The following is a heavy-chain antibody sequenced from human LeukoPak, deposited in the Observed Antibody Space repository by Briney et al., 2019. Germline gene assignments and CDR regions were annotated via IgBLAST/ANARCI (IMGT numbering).Heavy chain of an antibody. CDR2: IYSGGTT. CDR3: ARDNVLRYFDWLPVGDYYYGMDV. CDR1: GFTVSSNY. J-gene: IGHJ6*02. V-gene: IGHV3-66*01. Sequence: GGSLRLSCAASGFTVSSNYMSWVRQAPGKGLEWVSVIYSGGTTYYADSVKGRFSIARDNSKNTLYLQMNSLRAEDTAVYYCARDNVLRYFDWLPVGDYYYGMDVWGQGTTVTVSS. D-gene: IGHD3-9*01.